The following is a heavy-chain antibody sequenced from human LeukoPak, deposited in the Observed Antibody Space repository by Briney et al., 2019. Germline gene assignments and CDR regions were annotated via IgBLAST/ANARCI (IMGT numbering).Heavy chain of an antibody. V-gene: IGHV3-48*04. CDR2: ISSSGSTI. CDR3: AELGITMIGGV. Sequence: GGSLRLSCAASGFSFRSHGMNWVRQAPGKGLEWVSYISSSGSTIYYADSVKGRFTISRDNAKNSLYLQMNSLRAEDTAVYYCAELGITMIGGVWGKGTTVTISS. CDR1: GFSFRSHG. D-gene: IGHD3-10*02. J-gene: IGHJ6*04.